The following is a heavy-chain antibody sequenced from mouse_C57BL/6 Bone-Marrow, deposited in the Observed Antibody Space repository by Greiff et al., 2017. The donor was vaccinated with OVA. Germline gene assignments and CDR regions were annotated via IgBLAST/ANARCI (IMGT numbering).Heavy chain of an antibody. D-gene: IGHD2-4*01. CDR3: GRDRVYYDYDYWYFDV. CDR1: GFTFSSYA. J-gene: IGHJ1*03. V-gene: IGHV5-4*03. CDR2: ISDGGSYT. Sequence: DVKLVESGGGLVKPGGSLKLSCAASGFTFSSYAMSWVRQTPEKRLEWVATISDGGSYTYYPDNVKGRFTISRDNAKNNLYLQMSHLKSEDTAMYYCGRDRVYYDYDYWYFDVWGTGTTVTVSS.